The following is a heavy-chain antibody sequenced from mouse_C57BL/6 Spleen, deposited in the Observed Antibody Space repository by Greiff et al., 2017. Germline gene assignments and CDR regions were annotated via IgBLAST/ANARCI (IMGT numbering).Heavy chain of an antibody. J-gene: IGHJ3*01. CDR3: ASGGKQGFAY. CDR1: GFSLTSYG. V-gene: IGHV2-6*01. Sequence: QVQLKESGPGLVAPSQSLSITCTVSGFSLTSYGVDWVRQSPGKGLEWLGVIWGVGSTNYNSALKSRLSISTDNSTSQVFLKMNRLHTDDTAMYYCASGGKQGFAYWGQGTLVTVSA. CDR2: IWGVGST.